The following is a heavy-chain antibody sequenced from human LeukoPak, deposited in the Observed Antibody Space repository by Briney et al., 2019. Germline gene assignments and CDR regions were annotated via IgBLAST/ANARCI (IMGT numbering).Heavy chain of an antibody. D-gene: IGHD2-2*01. CDR1: GGSISSHY. CDR2: IYYSGST. V-gene: IGHV4-59*11. CDR3: ARAGSTRPEDWFDP. Sequence: SETLSLTCAVSGGSISSHYWSWIRQPPGKELEWIGYIYYSGSTNYNPSLKSRVTISLDTSKNQFSLKLSSVTAADTAVHYCARAGSTRPEDWFDPWGQGTLVTVSS. J-gene: IGHJ5*02.